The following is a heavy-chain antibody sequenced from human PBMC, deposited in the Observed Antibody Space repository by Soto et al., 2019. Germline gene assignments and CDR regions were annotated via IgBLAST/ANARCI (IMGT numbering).Heavy chain of an antibody. V-gene: IGHV3-23*01. CDR3: VICDFWAGRSA. CDR1: GFTFSGFA. J-gene: IGHJ5*02. D-gene: IGHD3-3*01. Sequence: EVQLSESGGTSVQPGGSLRLSCVGSGFTFSGFAMSWVRQAPGKGLEWVAAVTGRGTNTYYAGSVQGRFTISRDNSNNTLYLQMTNVIAENTAVYFWVICDFWAGRSAWGQGTLVIVAS. CDR2: VTGRGTNT.